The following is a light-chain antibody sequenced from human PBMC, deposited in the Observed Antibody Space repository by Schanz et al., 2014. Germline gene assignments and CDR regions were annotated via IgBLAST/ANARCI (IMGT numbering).Light chain of an antibody. J-gene: IGKJ2*01. CDR3: QQFLTPPYT. V-gene: IGKV1-5*03. CDR1: QSISSW. Sequence: DIQMTQSPSTLSASVGDRVAITCRASQSISSWLAWYQQKPGKAPNLLIYKASTLESGVPSRFSGSGSGTEFTLTISSLQPDDFATYYCQQFLTPPYTFGQGT. CDR2: KAS.